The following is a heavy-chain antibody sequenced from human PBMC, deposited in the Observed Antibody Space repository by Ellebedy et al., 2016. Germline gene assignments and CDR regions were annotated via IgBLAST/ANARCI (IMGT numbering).Heavy chain of an antibody. CDR3: ARLATTDYLYGMDV. Sequence: SETLSLTCTVSGGSISSFYWSWIRQPPGKGLEWIGYIYYSGSTHYNPSLKSPVTISRDTSKNQVSLKLSSVTAADTAVYYCARLATTDYLYGMDVWGQGTTVTVSS. CDR2: IYYSGST. CDR1: GGSISSFY. V-gene: IGHV4-59*08. J-gene: IGHJ6*02. D-gene: IGHD4-11*01.